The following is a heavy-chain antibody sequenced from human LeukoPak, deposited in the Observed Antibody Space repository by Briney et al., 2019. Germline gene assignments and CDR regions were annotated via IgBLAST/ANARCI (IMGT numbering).Heavy chain of an antibody. CDR2: IIPIFGSA. D-gene: IGHD2-2*01. CDR1: GDTFRSYA. V-gene: IGHV1-69*13. Sequence: SVKVSCKASGDTFRSYAISWVRQAPGQGLEWMGGIIPIFGSANYAQKFQGRVTINADESTRTAYMELSSLRSEDTAVFYCAITRYCSSTSCYAPLDYWGQGTLVTVSS. CDR3: AITRYCSSTSCYAPLDY. J-gene: IGHJ4*02.